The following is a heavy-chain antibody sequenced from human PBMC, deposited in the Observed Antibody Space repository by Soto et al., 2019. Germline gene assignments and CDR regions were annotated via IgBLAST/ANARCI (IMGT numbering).Heavy chain of an antibody. J-gene: IGHJ4*02. V-gene: IGHV1-46*01. CDR1: GYTFTSYY. D-gene: IGHD6-19*01. CDR3: AREGGGWYYFDY. Sequence: QVQLVQSGAEVKKPGASVKVSCKASGYTFTSYYMHWVRQAPGQGLEWMGIINPSGGSTSYAQKFQGRVTMTRDTSTSTGYMELSSLRSEDTAVYYCAREGGGWYYFDYWGQGTLVTVSS. CDR2: INPSGGST.